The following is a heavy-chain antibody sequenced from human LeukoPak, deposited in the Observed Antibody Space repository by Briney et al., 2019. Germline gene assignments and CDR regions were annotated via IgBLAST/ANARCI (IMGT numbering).Heavy chain of an antibody. D-gene: IGHD4-17*01. CDR2: INWNGGST. J-gene: IGHJ4*02. Sequence: PGGSLRLSCAASGFTFDDFGMSWVRQAPGKGLEWVSGINWNGGSTGYADSVKGRFTIYRDSAKNSLFLQMNNLRAEDTALYYCARGWDGDYAGYFDFWGQGTLVTVSS. V-gene: IGHV3-20*04. CDR1: GFTFDDFG. CDR3: ARGWDGDYAGYFDF.